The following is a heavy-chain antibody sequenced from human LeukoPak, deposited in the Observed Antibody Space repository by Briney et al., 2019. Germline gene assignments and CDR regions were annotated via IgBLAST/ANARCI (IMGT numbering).Heavy chain of an antibody. D-gene: IGHD6-13*01. CDR3: ARIAAAGTFAVFGDFDY. CDR2: IYPGDSDT. Sequence: GESLKISCKGSGYSFTSYWIGWVRQMPGKGLEWMGIIYPGDSDTRYSPSFQGQVTISADKSISTAYLQWSSLEASDTAMYYCARIAAAGTFAVFGDFDYWGQGTLVTVSS. J-gene: IGHJ4*02. CDR1: GYSFTSYW. V-gene: IGHV5-51*01.